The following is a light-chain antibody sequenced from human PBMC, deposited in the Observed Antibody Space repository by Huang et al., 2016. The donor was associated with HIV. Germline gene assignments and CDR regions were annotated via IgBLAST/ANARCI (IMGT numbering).Light chain of an antibody. J-gene: IGKJ2*01. CDR2: GAS. CDR1: RNLTNSQ. CDR3: QQYDTFS. V-gene: IGKV3-20*01. Sequence: EVVLTQSPGILSLSAGERASLSCRASRNLTNSQLAWYQQKFGQPPRLLVFGASTRVAGVPERFTGGVSGRDFTLSISGLEPDDFATYYCQQYDTFSFGQGTRLE.